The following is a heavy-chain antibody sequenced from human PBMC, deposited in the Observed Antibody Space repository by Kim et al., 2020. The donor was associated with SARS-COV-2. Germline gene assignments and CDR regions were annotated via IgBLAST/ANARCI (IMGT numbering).Heavy chain of an antibody. V-gene: IGHV4-30-4*01. D-gene: IGHD7-27*01. J-gene: IGHJ4*02. Sequence: SETLSLTCTVSGGSISSGDYYWSWIRQPPGKGLEWIGYIYYSGSTYYNPSLKSRVTISVDTSKNQFSLKLSSVTAADTAVYYCARGLGIGAGLYYWGQGTLVTVSS. CDR2: IYYSGST. CDR1: GGSISSGDYY. CDR3: ARGLGIGAGLYY.